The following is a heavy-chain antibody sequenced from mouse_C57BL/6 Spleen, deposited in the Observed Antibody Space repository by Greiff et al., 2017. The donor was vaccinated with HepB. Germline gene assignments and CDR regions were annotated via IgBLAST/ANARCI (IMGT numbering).Heavy chain of an antibody. J-gene: IGHJ4*01. CDR2: INPSSGYT. V-gene: IGHV1-7*01. CDR1: GYTFTSYW. CDR3: ARWRPYGSSEEYYAMDY. D-gene: IGHD1-1*01. Sequence: VQLQQSGAELAKPGASVKLSCKASGYTFTSYWMHWVKQRPGQGLEWIGYINPSSGYTKYNQKFKDKATLTADKSSSTAYMQLSSLTYEDSAVDYCARWRPYGSSEEYYAMDYWGQGTSVTVSS.